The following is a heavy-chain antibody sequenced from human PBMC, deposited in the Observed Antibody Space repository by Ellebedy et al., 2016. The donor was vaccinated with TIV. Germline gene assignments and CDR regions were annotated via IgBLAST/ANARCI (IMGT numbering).Heavy chain of an antibody. D-gene: IGHD3-10*01. Sequence: GESLKISCAASGFTFSSYAMNWVRQAPGRGLEWVSGISSSGGSPNYADSVKGRFTISRDISKTTLYLQMNSLRAEDTAVYYCAKDAARSFGALDYWGQGILVTVSS. J-gene: IGHJ4*02. CDR2: ISSSGGSP. CDR3: AKDAARSFGALDY. V-gene: IGHV3-23*01. CDR1: GFTFSSYA.